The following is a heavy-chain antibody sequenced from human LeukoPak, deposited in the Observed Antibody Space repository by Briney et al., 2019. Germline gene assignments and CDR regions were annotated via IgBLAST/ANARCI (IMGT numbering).Heavy chain of an antibody. CDR3: ARGSYYDFWSGYYPPNYYYYGMDV. D-gene: IGHD3-3*01. CDR1: GFTFSSYG. J-gene: IGHJ6*02. CDR2: IWYDGSNK. V-gene: IGHV3-33*08. Sequence: GRSLRLSCAASGFTFSSYGMHWVRQAPGKGLEWVAVIWYDGSNKYYADSVKGRFTISRDNSKNTLYLQMNSLRAEDTAVYYCARGSYYDFWSGYYPPNYYYYGMDVWGQGTTVTVSS.